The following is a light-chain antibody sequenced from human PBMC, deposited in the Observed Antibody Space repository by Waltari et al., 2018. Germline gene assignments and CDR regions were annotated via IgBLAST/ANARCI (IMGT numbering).Light chain of an antibody. CDR2: KAS. Sequence: DIQMTQSPSSLPASIGDRVTITCRASQNIISWVAWYQQKPGEAPKLLMYKASILETGVPSRFRGSGVGTQFSLTIDSLQPDDFGVYYCQHYDGSSWTFGPGTRVEVK. CDR3: QHYDGSSWT. CDR1: QNIISW. J-gene: IGKJ1*01. V-gene: IGKV1-5*03.